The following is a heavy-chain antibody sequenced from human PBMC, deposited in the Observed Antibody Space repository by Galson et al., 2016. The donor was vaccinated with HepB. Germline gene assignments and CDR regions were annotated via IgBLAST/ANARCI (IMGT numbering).Heavy chain of an antibody. J-gene: IGHJ6*02. V-gene: IGHV1-69*13. D-gene: IGHD5-18*01. CDR1: GGTFTSYA. CDR2: IIPIFGTA. CDR3: ARAGDTAMVTFGHYGMDV. Sequence: SVKVSCKASGGTFTSYAISWVRQAPGQGLEWMGGIIPIFGTANYAQKFQGRVTITADESTSTAYMELSSLRSEDTAVYYCARAGDTAMVTFGHYGMDVWGQGTTVTVSS.